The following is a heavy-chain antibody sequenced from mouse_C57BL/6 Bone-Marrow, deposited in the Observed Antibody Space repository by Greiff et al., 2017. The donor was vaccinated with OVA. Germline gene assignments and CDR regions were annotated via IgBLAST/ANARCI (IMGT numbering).Heavy chain of an antibody. V-gene: IGHV1-4*01. CDR2: LNPSSGYT. CDR1: GYTFTSYT. D-gene: IGHD1-1*01. J-gene: IGHJ4*01. CDR3: SSRLRCYAMDY. Sequence: QVQLQQSGAELARPGASVKMSCKASGYTFTSYTMHWVKQRPGQGLEWIGSLNPSSGYTKYNQKFKDKATLTADKSSSTAYMQLSSLTSEDSAVYYCSSRLRCYAMDYWGQGTSVTVSS.